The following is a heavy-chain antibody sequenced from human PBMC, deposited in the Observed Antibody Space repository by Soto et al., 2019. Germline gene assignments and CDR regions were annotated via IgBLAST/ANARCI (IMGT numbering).Heavy chain of an antibody. J-gene: IGHJ4*02. CDR1: GFTFSSYG. D-gene: IGHD3-22*01. CDR3: AKVQSSGYYYSYFDY. CDR2: ISYDGSNK. V-gene: IGHV3-30*18. Sequence: QVQLVESGGGVVQPGRSLRLSCAASGFTFSSYGMHWVRQAPGKGLEWVAVISYDGSNKYYADSVKGRFTISRDNSKNTLYLQMNSLRAEDTAVYYCAKVQSSGYYYSYFDYWGQGTLVTVSS.